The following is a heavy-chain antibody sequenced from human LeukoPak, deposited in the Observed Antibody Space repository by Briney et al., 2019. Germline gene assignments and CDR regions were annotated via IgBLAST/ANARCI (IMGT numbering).Heavy chain of an antibody. CDR2: IYSGGST. Sequence: GGSLRLSCAVSGFTVSSNYMSWVRQAPGKGLEWVSVIYSGGSTYYADSVKGRFTTSRDNSKNTLYLQMNSLRAEDTAVYYCARDETYYYDSSGYQNYYYYGMDVWGQGTTVTVSS. J-gene: IGHJ6*02. V-gene: IGHV3-66*02. CDR1: GFTVSSNY. D-gene: IGHD3-22*01. CDR3: ARDETYYYDSSGYQNYYYYGMDV.